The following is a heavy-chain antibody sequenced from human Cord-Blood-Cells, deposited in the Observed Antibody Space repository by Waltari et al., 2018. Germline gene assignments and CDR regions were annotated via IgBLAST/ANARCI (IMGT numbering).Heavy chain of an antibody. D-gene: IGHD2-2*01. CDR3: ARSIVVVPAARNWFDP. CDR2: INAGNGNT. V-gene: IGHV1-3*01. J-gene: IGHJ5*02. Sequence: QVQLVQSGAEVKKPGASVKVSCKASGYTFTSYAMHWVRQAPGQRLEWMGWINAGNGNTKYSQKFQGRVTITRDTSASTAYMELSSLRSEDTAVYYCARSIVVVPAARNWFDPWGQGTLVTVSS. CDR1: GYTFTSYA.